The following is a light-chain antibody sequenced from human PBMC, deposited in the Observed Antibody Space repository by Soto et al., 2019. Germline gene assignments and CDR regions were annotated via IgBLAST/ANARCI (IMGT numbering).Light chain of an antibody. Sequence: QSVLTQPPSASGSPGQSVTISCTGTSSDVGGYNYVSWYQHHPGQAPKLMIYEVSKRPSGVPDRFSGSKSDNTASLTVSGLQAEDEADYYCSSYAGSNTFAFGTGTKLTVL. V-gene: IGLV2-8*01. CDR3: SSYAGSNTFA. J-gene: IGLJ1*01. CDR1: SSDVGGYNY. CDR2: EVS.